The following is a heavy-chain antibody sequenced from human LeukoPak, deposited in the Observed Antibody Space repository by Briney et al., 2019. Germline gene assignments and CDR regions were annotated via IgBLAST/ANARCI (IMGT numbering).Heavy chain of an antibody. CDR3: AKAVTMILVVSAFDL. CDR1: GFTFSNYA. Sequence: PGGSLRLSCAASGFTFSNYAMSWVRQAPGKGLEWVSTMSDRADGTYYADSVKGRFTISRDNSENTLHLEMNSLRDEDTAVYFCAKAVTMILVVSAFDLWGQGTMVTVSS. J-gene: IGHJ3*01. CDR2: MSDRADGT. V-gene: IGHV3-23*01. D-gene: IGHD3-22*01.